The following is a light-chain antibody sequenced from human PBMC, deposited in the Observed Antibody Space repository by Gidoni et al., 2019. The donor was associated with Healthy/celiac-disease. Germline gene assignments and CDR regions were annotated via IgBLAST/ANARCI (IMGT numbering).Light chain of an antibody. CDR2: GAS. CDR1: QSVSSSY. J-gene: IGKJ5*01. CDR3: QQYGSSPSIT. V-gene: IGKV3-20*01. Sequence: EIVLTQSPGTLSLSPGERATLSCRASQSVSSSYLAWYQQKPGQAHRLLIYGASSRANGIPDRFSGSGSGTDFNLTISRLEPEDFAVYYCQQYGSSPSITFGQGTRLEIK.